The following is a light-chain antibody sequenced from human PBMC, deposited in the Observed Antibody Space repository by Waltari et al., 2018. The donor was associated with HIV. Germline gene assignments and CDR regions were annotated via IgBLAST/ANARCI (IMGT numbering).Light chain of an antibody. CDR2: QDV. J-gene: IGLJ3*02. V-gene: IGLV3-1*01. CDR3: QVCDGRIMM. CDR1: NLGESY. Sequence: SYAVTQPPSVSVSPGQTATISCSGDNLGESYVCWYQQKSGQSPLQPIYQDVKRRSGIPVSVAGSNCGNTATLTISGTQGVEEADYFCQVCDGRIMMFGGGTKLTVL.